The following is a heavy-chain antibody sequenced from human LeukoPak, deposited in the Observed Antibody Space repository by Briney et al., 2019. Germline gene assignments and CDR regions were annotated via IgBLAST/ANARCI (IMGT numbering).Heavy chain of an antibody. CDR2: ISAYNGNT. CDR3: ARTQHITMIVVVPCFDY. CDR1: GYTFTSYD. V-gene: IGHV1-18*01. D-gene: IGHD3-22*01. Sequence: ASVKVSCKASGYTFTSYDISWVRQAPAQGLEWMGWISAYNGNTNYPQKLQGRVTMTTDTSTSTAYMELRSLRSDDTAVYYCARTQHITMIVVVPCFDYWGQGTLVTVSS. J-gene: IGHJ4*02.